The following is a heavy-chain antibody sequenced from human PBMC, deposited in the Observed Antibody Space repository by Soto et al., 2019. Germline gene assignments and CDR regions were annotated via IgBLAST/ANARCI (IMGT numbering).Heavy chain of an antibody. J-gene: IGHJ6*02. CDR2: IYPGDSET. Sequence: ESLKISCKGSGYTFTNYWIGWVRQMPGKGPEWMGIIYPGDSETKYNPSFQGQVTISADKSITTTYLQWSSLKASDTPIYYCASSIFYYGMDVWGQGTTVTVS. CDR1: GYTFTNYW. V-gene: IGHV5-51*01. CDR3: ASSIFYYGMDV.